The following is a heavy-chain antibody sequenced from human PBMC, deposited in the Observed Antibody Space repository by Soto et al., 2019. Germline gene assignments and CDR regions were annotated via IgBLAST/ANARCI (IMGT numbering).Heavy chain of an antibody. V-gene: IGHV4-39*01. CDR1: GGSITTSNYC. CDR3: ARLDGNSADYYYGMDV. D-gene: IGHD6-19*01. CDR2: IHYTGST. J-gene: IGHJ6*02. Sequence: SETLSLICSVSGGSITTSNYCWGWIRQPPGKGLEWIASIHYTGSTYYNPSLKSRVTISVDTSKNQFSLKLSSVTAADTAVYYCARLDGNSADYYYGMDVWGQGTTVTVSS.